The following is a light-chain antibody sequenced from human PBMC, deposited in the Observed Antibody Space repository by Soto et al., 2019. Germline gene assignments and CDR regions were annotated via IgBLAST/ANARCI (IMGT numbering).Light chain of an antibody. CDR3: TSYTSSSTLYV. V-gene: IGLV2-14*03. Sequence: QSALTQPASVSGSPGQSITISCAGTSSDVGSYNYVSWYQQHPGTAPKLMIYDVNNRPSGVSNRFSGSKSGNTASLTISGLQAEDEADYYCTSYTSSSTLYVFGPGTKLTVL. CDR1: SSDVGSYNY. CDR2: DVN. J-gene: IGLJ1*01.